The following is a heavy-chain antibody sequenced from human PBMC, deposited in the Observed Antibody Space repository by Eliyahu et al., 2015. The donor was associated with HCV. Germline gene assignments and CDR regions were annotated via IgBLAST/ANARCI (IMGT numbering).Heavy chain of an antibody. J-gene: IGHJ5*02. CDR1: GGSITTYY. CDR2: IHYSGST. V-gene: IGHV4-59*01. Sequence: QVQLQESGPGLVKPSETLSLTCXVSGGSITTYYWXWIRQPPGKRLEWIGYIHYSGSTNYNPSLKSRVTISVDTSKNQFSLKLTSVTAADTAMYYCASGGGGIAVTGTGGWFDPWGQGTLVTVSS. D-gene: IGHD6-19*01. CDR3: ASGGGGIAVTGTGGWFDP.